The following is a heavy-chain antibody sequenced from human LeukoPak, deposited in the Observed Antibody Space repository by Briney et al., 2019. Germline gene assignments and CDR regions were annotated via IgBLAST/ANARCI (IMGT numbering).Heavy chain of an antibody. CDR2: ISTSSSYI. D-gene: IGHD6-19*01. J-gene: IGHJ4*02. CDR1: GFTFSSYS. V-gene: IGHV3-21*01. CDR3: ARVQWLATGYYFDY. Sequence: GGSLRLSCAASGFTFSSYSMHWVRQAPGKGLEWVSCISTSSSYIYYADSVKGRFTISRDNARNSLYLQMHSLRAEDTALYYCARVQWLATGYYFDYWGQGTLVTVSS.